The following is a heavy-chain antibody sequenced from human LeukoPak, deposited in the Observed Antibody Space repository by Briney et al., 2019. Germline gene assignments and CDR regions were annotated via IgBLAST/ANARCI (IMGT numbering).Heavy chain of an antibody. J-gene: IGHJ4*02. CDR1: GGSISSYY. CDR3: ASTAPSRGWSRRFDY. Sequence: SETLSLTCTVSGGSISSYYWSWIRQPPGKGLEWIGYIYYSGSTNYNPSLKSRVTISVDTSKNQFSLKLSSVTAADTAVYYCASTAPSRGWSRRFDYWGQGTLVTVSS. CDR2: IYYSGST. V-gene: IGHV4-59*01. D-gene: IGHD6-19*01.